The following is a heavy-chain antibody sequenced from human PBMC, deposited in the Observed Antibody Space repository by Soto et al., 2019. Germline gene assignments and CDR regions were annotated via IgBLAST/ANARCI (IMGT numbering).Heavy chain of an antibody. CDR1: GGTFNSFA. CDR3: ASGYYDSSGYSIDY. CDR2: LIVILGST. V-gene: IGHV1-69*13. J-gene: IGHJ4*02. D-gene: IGHD3-22*01. Sequence: ASVKVSCKSSGGTFNSFAFSWVRQAPGEGLEWMGGLIVILGSTNYAQKFEGRVTITADEGSSTAYMEMSGLRSEDTAVYFCASGYYDSSGYSIDYWGQGTQVTVS.